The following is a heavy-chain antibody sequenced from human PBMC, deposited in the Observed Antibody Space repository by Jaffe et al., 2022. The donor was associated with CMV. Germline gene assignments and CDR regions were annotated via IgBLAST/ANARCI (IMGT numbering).Heavy chain of an antibody. CDR3: ARDPGSAAGQRPFDY. D-gene: IGHD6-13*01. CDR2: INPSGGST. Sequence: QVQLVQSGAEVKKPGASVKVSCKASGYTFTSYYMHWVRQAPGQGLEWMGIINPSGGSTSYAQKFQGRVTMTRDTSTSTVYMELSSLRSEDTAVYYCARDPGSAAGQRPFDYWGQGTLVTVSS. V-gene: IGHV1-46*01. CDR1: GYTFTSYY. J-gene: IGHJ4*02.